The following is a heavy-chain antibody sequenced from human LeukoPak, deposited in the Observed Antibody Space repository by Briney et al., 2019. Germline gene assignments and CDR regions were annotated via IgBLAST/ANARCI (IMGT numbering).Heavy chain of an antibody. Sequence: GASVKVSCKTSGYTFTSYSISWVRQAPGQGLEWMGWISTYNGNTNYAQKLQGRVTMTTDTSTSTAYMELRSLRSDDTAVYYCARDYSSGWPNFDYWGQGTLVTVSS. CDR3: ARDYSSGWPNFDY. D-gene: IGHD6-19*01. CDR1: GYTFTSYS. V-gene: IGHV1-18*01. CDR2: ISTYNGNT. J-gene: IGHJ4*02.